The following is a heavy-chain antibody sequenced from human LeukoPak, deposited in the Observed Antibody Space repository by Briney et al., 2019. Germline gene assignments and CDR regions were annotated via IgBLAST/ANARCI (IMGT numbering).Heavy chain of an antibody. Sequence: ASVTVSCKASGYTFTIYHMHWARQAPGQGLEWMGVINPSGDRTTYAQKFQGRVTMTRDASTSTLYMELSSLRYEDTAVYYCARAVSTGYFDYWGQGTLVTVSS. D-gene: IGHD1-14*01. CDR3: ARAVSTGYFDY. CDR2: INPSGDRT. J-gene: IGHJ4*02. CDR1: GYTFTIYH. V-gene: IGHV1-46*01.